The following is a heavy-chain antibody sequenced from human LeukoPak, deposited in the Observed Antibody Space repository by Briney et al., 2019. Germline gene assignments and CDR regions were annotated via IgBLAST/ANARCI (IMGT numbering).Heavy chain of an antibody. CDR2: ISAYNGNT. CDR1: GGTFSSYA. D-gene: IGHD5-12*01. Sequence: ASVKVSCKASGGTFSSYAISWVRQAPGQGLEWMGWISAYNGNTNYAQKLQGRVTMTTDTSTSTAYMELRSLRSDDTAVYYCARIRVATVTRYFDYWGQGTLVTVSS. V-gene: IGHV1-18*01. J-gene: IGHJ4*02. CDR3: ARIRVATVTRYFDY.